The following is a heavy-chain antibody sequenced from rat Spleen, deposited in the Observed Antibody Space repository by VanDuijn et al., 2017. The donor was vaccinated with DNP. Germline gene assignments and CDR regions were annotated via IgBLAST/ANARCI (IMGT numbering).Heavy chain of an antibody. Sequence: EVQLVESGGGLGQPGRSMKLSCAASGFTFSSFPMAWVRQAPTKGLEWVAYISYDGTSTYNGDSVKGRFTISRDTAKSTLYLQMNSLRSEDMATYYCVRPYHYSGGGFAYWGQGTLVTVSS. J-gene: IGHJ3*01. CDR2: ISYDGTST. CDR1: GFTFSSFP. V-gene: IGHV5-46*01. D-gene: IGHD1-1*01. CDR3: VRPYHYSGGGFAY.